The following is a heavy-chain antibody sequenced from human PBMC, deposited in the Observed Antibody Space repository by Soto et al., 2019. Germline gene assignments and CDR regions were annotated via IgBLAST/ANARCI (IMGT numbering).Heavy chain of an antibody. CDR3: ARALIQLWPHYYYGMDV. J-gene: IGHJ6*02. V-gene: IGHV4-30-4*01. CDR2: IYYSGTT. D-gene: IGHD5-18*01. Sequence: SETLSLTCTVSGGSISSGDYYWSWIRQPPGKGLEWIGYIYYSGTTYCKPSLKSRVTISVDTSKNQFSLKVSSVTAADTAVYYCARALIQLWPHYYYGMDVWGQGTTVTVSS. CDR1: GGSISSGDYY.